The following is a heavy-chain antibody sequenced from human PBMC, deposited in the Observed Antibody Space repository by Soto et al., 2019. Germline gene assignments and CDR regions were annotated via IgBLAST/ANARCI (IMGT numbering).Heavy chain of an antibody. J-gene: IGHJ4*02. CDR2: INPLTGDT. CDR3: ARQQDRGIMAAGFDY. CDR1: GYSFTAYY. V-gene: IGHV1-2*02. D-gene: IGHD1-26*01. Sequence: QLVQSGAEVGKPGASVKVSCKASGYSFTAYYIHWVRQAPGQGLEWMGWINPLTGDTNFAQNLQGRVTMTRDMSITTAYMELSRLRSDDTAVFYCARQQDRGIMAAGFDYWGQGTLVTASS.